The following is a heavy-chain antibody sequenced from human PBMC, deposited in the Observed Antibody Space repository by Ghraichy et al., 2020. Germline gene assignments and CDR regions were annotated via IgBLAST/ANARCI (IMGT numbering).Heavy chain of an antibody. V-gene: IGHV1-69*13. CDR2: MIAVFGTA. D-gene: IGHD4-17*01. CDR3: ARDQGDYSDRYYFYNMEV. Sequence: SVKVSCKASGAPFSSYAISLVRQAPGQGLEWMGGMIAVFGTATYGQKFQGRATITADESTSTSYMELTDLTSEDTAVYYCARDQGDYSDRYYFYNMEVWGLGTTFTVSS. J-gene: IGHJ6*02. CDR1: GAPFSSYA.